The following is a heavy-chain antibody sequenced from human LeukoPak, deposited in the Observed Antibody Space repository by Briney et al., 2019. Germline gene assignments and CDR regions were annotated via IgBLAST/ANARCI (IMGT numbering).Heavy chain of an antibody. J-gene: IGHJ3*02. CDR2: ITSSSSYI. D-gene: IGHD2-2*01. CDR1: GFTFSSYT. CDR3: ASSYCSSTSCKGGAFDI. V-gene: IGHV3-21*01. Sequence: GGSLRLSCAASGFTFSSYTMNWVRQAPGKGLEWASSITSSSSYIYYADSVKGRFTISRDNAKNSLYLQMNSLRAEDTAVYYCASSYCSSTSCKGGAFDIWGQGTMVTVSS.